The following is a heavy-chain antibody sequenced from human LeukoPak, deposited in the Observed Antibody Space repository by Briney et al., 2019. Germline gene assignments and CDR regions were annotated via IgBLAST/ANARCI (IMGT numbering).Heavy chain of an antibody. CDR3: AREFDSSGWYGGYYYYYMDV. J-gene: IGHJ6*03. Sequence: PGGSLRLSCAASGFTFSSYVMHWVRQAPGKGLEWVANIKQDGSEKYYVDSVKGRFTISRDNAKNSLYLQMNSLRAEDTAVYYCAREFDSSGWYGGYYYYYMDVWGKGTTVTVSS. CDR1: GFTFSSYV. CDR2: IKQDGSEK. D-gene: IGHD6-19*01. V-gene: IGHV3-7*01.